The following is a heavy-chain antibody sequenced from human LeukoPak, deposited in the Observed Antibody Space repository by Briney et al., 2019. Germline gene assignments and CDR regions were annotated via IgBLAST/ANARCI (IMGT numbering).Heavy chain of an antibody. J-gene: IGHJ4*02. CDR2: IIPIFNTL. CDR3: VRDSRNCGGDCYHFDY. D-gene: IGHD2-21*02. Sequence: ASVKVSCKASGDTFSSYGFYWVRQAPGQGPERMGGIIPIFNTLKYSQKFQARVTFTADESTSTAYMELSNLRSDDTAVYYCVRDSRNCGGDCYHFDYWGQGTLVTVSP. CDR1: GDTFSSYG. V-gene: IGHV1-69*13.